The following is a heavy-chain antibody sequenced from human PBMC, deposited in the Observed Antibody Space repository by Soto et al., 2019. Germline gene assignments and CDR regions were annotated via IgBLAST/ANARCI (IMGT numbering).Heavy chain of an antibody. CDR3: ATGTNDFWSGYPYGMDV. CDR2: INPNSGGT. CDR1: GYTFTGYY. J-gene: IGHJ6*02. V-gene: IGHV1-2*02. D-gene: IGHD3-3*01. Sequence: ASVKVSCKASGYTFTGYYMHWVRQAPGQGLEWMGWINPNSGGTNYAQKFQGRVTMTRDTSISTAYMELSRLRSDDTAVYYCATGTNDFWSGYPYGMDVWGQGTTVTVYS.